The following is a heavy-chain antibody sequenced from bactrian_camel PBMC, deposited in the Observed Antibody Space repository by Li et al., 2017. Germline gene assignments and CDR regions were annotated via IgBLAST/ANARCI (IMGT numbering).Heavy chain of an antibody. CDR2: IDSDEDT. CDR3: AAARSNWNADILAAYEYNY. J-gene: IGHJ4*01. V-gene: IGHV3S55*01. Sequence: HVQLVESGGGSVQAGGSLRLSCAASGYTYSTACMGWFRQAPGKEREGVAGIDSDEDTRYAESVKGRFTISRDNAKGTLDLQMNNLKPEDTAIYFCAAARSNWNADILAAYEYNYWGQGTQVTVS. CDR1: GYTYSTAC. D-gene: IGHD8*01.